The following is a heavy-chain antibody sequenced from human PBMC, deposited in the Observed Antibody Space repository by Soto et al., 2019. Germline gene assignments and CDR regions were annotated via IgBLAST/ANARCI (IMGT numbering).Heavy chain of an antibody. V-gene: IGHV3-30*18. CDR1: GFTFITYG. D-gene: IGHD2-2*01. CDR2: ISYDGSNK. J-gene: IGHJ4*02. CDR3: AKDRGPLHCSSVSCYGEGLDY. Sequence: GSLRPSCAASGFTFITYGIHCFRHAPCKWLEWVALISYDGSNKYYTDSVKGRFTLSRDNSKNTLNLQMNSLRPEDTAVYYCAKDRGPLHCSSVSCYGEGLDYWGQGTLVTVSS.